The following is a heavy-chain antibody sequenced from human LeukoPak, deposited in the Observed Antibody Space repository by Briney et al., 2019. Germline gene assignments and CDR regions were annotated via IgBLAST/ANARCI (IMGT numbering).Heavy chain of an antibody. CDR2: ISSSSSTI. CDR1: GFTFSSYS. CDR3: ARDPRGGGGTILHYYYYYYMDV. D-gene: IGHD3-16*01. Sequence: PGGSLRLSCAASGFTFSSYSMNWVRQAPGKGLEWVSNISSSSSTIYYADSVKGRFTISRDNAKNSLYLQMNSLRAEDTAVYYCARDPRGGGGTILHYYYYYYMDVWGKGTTVTVSS. V-gene: IGHV3-48*01. J-gene: IGHJ6*03.